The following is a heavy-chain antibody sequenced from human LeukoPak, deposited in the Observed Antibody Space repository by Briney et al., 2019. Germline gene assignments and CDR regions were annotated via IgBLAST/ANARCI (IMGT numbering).Heavy chain of an antibody. CDR3: ARDIFDF. Sequence: GGSLRLSCAASGFTFSTYGMHWVRQAPGKGLEWVANIKQDGSEKHYVDSVKGRFTISRDNAKNSLYLQMNSLRAEDTAVYYCARDIFDFWGQGTLVTVSS. J-gene: IGHJ4*02. CDR2: IKQDGSEK. V-gene: IGHV3-7*01. CDR1: GFTFSTYG.